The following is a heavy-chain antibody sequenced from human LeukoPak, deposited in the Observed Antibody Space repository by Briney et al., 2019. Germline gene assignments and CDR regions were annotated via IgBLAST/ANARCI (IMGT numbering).Heavy chain of an antibody. CDR3: ARAVYNWAINAFDI. J-gene: IGHJ3*02. Sequence: GASVKVSCKASGGTFSSYAISWVRQAPGQGLEWMGGIIPIFGTANYAQKFQGRVTITADESTSTAYMELSSLRSEDTAVYYCARAVYNWAINAFDIWGQGTMVTVSS. CDR2: IIPIFGTA. D-gene: IGHD1-20*01. CDR1: GGTFSSYA. V-gene: IGHV1-69*13.